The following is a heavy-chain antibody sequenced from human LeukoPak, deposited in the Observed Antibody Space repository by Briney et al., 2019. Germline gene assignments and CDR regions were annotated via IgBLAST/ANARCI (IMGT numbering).Heavy chain of an antibody. J-gene: IGHJ4*02. CDR1: GYTFTGYH. CDR3: ARDPQRGPPDYFDH. CDR2: ISYTGGTK. Sequence: SCKASGYTFTGYHMHWVRQAPGKGLEWVAVISYTGGTKYYAASVKGRFTISRDDSKSTLYLEMNSLRPEDTATYYCARDPQRGPPDYFDHWGQGTLVTVSS. D-gene: IGHD6-25*01. V-gene: IGHV3-30-3*01.